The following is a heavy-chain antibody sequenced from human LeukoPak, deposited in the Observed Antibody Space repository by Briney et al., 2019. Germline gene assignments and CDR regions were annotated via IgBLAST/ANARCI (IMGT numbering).Heavy chain of an antibody. CDR3: ARLLLIYGDYEFLFDY. D-gene: IGHD4-17*01. V-gene: IGHV4-39*01. CDR1: GGSTSSSSYY. Sequence: SETLSLTCTVSGGSTSSSSYYWGWIRQPPGKGLEWIGSIYYSGSTYYNPSLKSRVTISVDTSKNQFSLKLSSVTAADTAVYYCARLLLIYGDYEFLFDYWGQGTLVTVSS. CDR2: IYYSGST. J-gene: IGHJ4*02.